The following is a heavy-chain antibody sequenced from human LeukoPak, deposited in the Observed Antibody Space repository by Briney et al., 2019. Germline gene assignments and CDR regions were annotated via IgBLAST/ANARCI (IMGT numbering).Heavy chain of an antibody. V-gene: IGHV4-59*01. CDR2: IYHSGTT. J-gene: IGHJ4*02. CDR1: GGSISSSNY. D-gene: IGHD2-2*01. Sequence: PSETLSLTCTVSGGSISSSNYWSWIRQSPGKRLEWIGYIYHSGTTNYSPSLRSRVTMSVDTSKNQFSLRLSSVTAADTAVYYCARDKSGSTSYDYWGPGTVVTVSS. CDR3: ARDKSGSTSYDY.